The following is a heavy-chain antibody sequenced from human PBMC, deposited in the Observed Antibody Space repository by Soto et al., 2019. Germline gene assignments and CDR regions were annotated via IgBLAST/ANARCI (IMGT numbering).Heavy chain of an antibody. D-gene: IGHD3-16*01. J-gene: IGHJ4*02. CDR2: LIWHNGNT. CDR1: GFTSDDHG. V-gene: IGHV3-9*02. Sequence: EVQLVESGGGWVQPGRSLRLSCAASGFTSDDHGMHWVRQAPGQGLEWVSGLIWHNGNTGDADSVKGRFTISLDNAKNSLYLQMNSLRVEDTAFYYCVKDIEPGGAAYWGQGTLVTVSS. CDR3: VKDIEPGGAAY.